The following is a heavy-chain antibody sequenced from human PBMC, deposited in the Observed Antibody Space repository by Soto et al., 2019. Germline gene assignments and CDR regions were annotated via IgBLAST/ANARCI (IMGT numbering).Heavy chain of an antibody. CDR3: ARGGATLVRGVLRTGYYGMDV. D-gene: IGHD3-10*01. V-gene: IGHV1-69*01. Sequence: QVQLVQSGAEVKKPGSSVKVSCKASGGTFSSYAISWVRQAPGQGLEWMGGIIPIFGTTNDAQKFQGRVTITADESTTIAYMELSSLGSEDTAVYYCARGGATLVRGVLRTGYYGMDVWGQGTTVTVSS. CDR1: GGTFSSYA. J-gene: IGHJ6*02. CDR2: IIPIFGTT.